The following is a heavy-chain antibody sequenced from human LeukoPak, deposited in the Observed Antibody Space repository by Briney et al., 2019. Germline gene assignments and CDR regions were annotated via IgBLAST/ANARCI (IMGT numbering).Heavy chain of an antibody. D-gene: IGHD6-6*01. Sequence: ASVKVSCKTSGYTFTGYYMHWVRQAPGQGLEWMGWIHPISGATNYAPRFQDRVTMTRDTSISTAYMELSRLISDDVAVYYCARDLEASSSLDYWGQGTLVTVSS. V-gene: IGHV1-2*02. CDR1: GYTFTGYY. CDR3: ARDLEASSSLDY. J-gene: IGHJ4*02. CDR2: IHPISGAT.